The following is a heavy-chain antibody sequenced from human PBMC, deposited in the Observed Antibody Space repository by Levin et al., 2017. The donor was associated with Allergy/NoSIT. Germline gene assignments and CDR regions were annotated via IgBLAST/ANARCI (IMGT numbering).Heavy chain of an antibody. CDR2: IDPSDSYT. V-gene: IGHV5-10-1*01. D-gene: IGHD5-18*01. CDR3: SRTIRRGNSYAYYYYDMDV. Sequence: GESLKISCKGSGYSFTSYWISWVRQMPGKGLEWMGRIDPSDSYTNYSPSFQGHVTISADKSISTAYLQWSSLKASDTAMYYLSRTIRRGNSYAYYYYDMDVWGKGTTVTVS. J-gene: IGHJ6*03. CDR1: GYSFTSYW.